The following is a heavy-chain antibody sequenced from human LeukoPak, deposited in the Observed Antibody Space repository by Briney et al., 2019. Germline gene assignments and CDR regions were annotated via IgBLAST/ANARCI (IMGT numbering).Heavy chain of an antibody. Sequence: PSETLSLTCTVSGGSISSGDYYWSWIRQPPGRGLEWIGYIYYSGSTYYNPSLKSRVTISVDTSKNQFSLKLSSVTAADTAVYYCARDRNSGSYYNGDWFDPWGQGTLVTVSS. CDR1: GGSISSGDYY. V-gene: IGHV4-30-4*01. CDR2: IYYSGST. J-gene: IGHJ5*02. D-gene: IGHD3-10*01. CDR3: ARDRNSGSYYNGDWFDP.